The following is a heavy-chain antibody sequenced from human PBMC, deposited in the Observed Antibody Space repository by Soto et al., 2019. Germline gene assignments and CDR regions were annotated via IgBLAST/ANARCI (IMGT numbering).Heavy chain of an antibody. CDR1: GFTFSSYG. Sequence: GGSLRLSCAASGFTFSSYGMHWVRQAPGKGLEWVAVIWYDGSNKYYADSVKGRFTISRDNSKNTLYLQMNSLRAEDTAVYYCARERIEYDSSGYYVVTYGMDVWGQGTTVTVSS. CDR3: ARERIEYDSSGYYVVTYGMDV. J-gene: IGHJ6*02. D-gene: IGHD3-22*01. CDR2: IWYDGSNK. V-gene: IGHV3-33*01.